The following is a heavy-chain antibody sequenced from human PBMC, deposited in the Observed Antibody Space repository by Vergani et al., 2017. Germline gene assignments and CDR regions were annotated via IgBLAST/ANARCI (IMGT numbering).Heavy chain of an antibody. CDR1: GFTFSSYS. V-gene: IGHV3-48*02. CDR2: ISSSSSTI. D-gene: IGHD2-15*01. CDR3: AREGYCSGGSCYSVPFDP. Sequence: VQLVESGGGVVQPGRSLRLSCAASGFTFSSYSMNWVRQAPGKGLEWVSYISSSSSTIYYADSVKGRFTISRDNAKNSLYLQMNSLRDEDTAVYYCAREGYCSGGSCYSVPFDPWGQGTLVTVSS. J-gene: IGHJ5*02.